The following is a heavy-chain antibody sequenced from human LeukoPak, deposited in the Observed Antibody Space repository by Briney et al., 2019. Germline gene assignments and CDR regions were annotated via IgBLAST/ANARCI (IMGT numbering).Heavy chain of an antibody. J-gene: IGHJ6*02. CDR2: ISAYNGNT. Sequence: GASVTVSCTASGYTFTTYGISWVRQAPGQGLEWMGWISAYNGNTNYAQKLQGRVTVTTDTSTSTAYMELRSLRSDDTAVYYCAGANFGDYGEGYGMDVWGQGTPVTVSS. CDR1: GYTFTTYG. V-gene: IGHV1-18*01. CDR3: AGANFGDYGEGYGMDV. D-gene: IGHD4-17*01.